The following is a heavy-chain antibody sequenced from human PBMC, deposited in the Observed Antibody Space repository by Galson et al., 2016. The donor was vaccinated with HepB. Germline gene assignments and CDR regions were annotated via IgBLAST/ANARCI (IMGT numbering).Heavy chain of an antibody. Sequence: SVKVSCKASGYTFTNYRMHWVRQAPRQGLQWMGIINPTGSSTSYAQKFQGRVTLTRDTSTSTVYMELSSLRSEDTAVYYCARSPQWLEHFDYWGQGTLVTVSS. CDR1: GYTFTNYR. V-gene: IGHV1-46*01. D-gene: IGHD6-19*01. J-gene: IGHJ4*02. CDR3: ARSPQWLEHFDY. CDR2: INPTGSST.